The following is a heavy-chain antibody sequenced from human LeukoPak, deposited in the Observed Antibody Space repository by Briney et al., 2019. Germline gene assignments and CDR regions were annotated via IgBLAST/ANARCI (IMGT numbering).Heavy chain of an antibody. CDR2: ISWNSGSI. CDR1: GFTFDDYA. Sequence: HSGGSLRLSCAASGFTFDDYAMHWVRQAPGKGLEWVSGISWNSGSIGYADSVKGRFTISRDNSKNTLYLQVHSLRAEDTAVYYCAKDSTMFRGETFDYWGQGTLVTVSS. D-gene: IGHD3-10*01. V-gene: IGHV3-9*01. CDR3: AKDSTMFRGETFDY. J-gene: IGHJ4*02.